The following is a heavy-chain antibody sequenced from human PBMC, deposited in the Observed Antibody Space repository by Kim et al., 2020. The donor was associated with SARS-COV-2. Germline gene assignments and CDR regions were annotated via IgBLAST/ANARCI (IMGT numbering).Heavy chain of an antibody. CDR1: GFTVSSNY. D-gene: IGHD3-22*01. V-gene: IGHV3-53*01. Sequence: GGSLRLSCAASGFTVSSNYMSWVRQAPGKGLEWVSVIYSGGSTYYADSVKGRFTISRDNSKNTLYLQMNSLRAEDTAVYYCARENYYDSSFDYWGQGTLVTVSS. CDR3: ARENYYDSSFDY. J-gene: IGHJ4*02. CDR2: IYSGGST.